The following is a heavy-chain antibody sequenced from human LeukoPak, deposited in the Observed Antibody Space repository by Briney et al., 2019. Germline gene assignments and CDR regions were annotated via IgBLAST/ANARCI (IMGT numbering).Heavy chain of an antibody. J-gene: IGHJ4*02. D-gene: IGHD3-10*01. Sequence: SVKVSCKASGGTFSSYAISWVRQALGQGLEWMGRIIPILGIANYAQKFQGRVTITADKSTSTAYMELSSLRSEDTAVYYCARDRMIYGSVLSYYFDYWGQGTLVTVSS. CDR2: IIPILGIA. CDR1: GGTFSSYA. V-gene: IGHV1-69*04. CDR3: ARDRMIYGSVLSYYFDY.